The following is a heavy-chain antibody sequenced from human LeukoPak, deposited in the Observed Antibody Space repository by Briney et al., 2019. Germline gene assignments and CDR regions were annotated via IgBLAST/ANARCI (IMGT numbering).Heavy chain of an antibody. V-gene: IGHV3-33*01. CDR1: GFAFSSHG. Sequence: PGGSLRLSCAASGFAFSSHGMHWVRQAPGKGLEWVAVIWYDGRNKYYADSVKGRFTISRDNSKNTLYMEMNSLRAEDTAVYYCAREGEWELLRFDYWGQGTLVTVSS. D-gene: IGHD1-26*01. J-gene: IGHJ4*02. CDR2: IWYDGRNK. CDR3: AREGEWELLRFDY.